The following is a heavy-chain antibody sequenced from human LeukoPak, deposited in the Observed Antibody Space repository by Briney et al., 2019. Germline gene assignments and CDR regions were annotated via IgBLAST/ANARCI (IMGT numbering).Heavy chain of an antibody. V-gene: IGHV5-51*01. CDR2: IYPGDSDT. Sequence: GEFLKISCKGSGFSFTSYWIGWVRQMPGKGLERMGIIYPGDSDTRYSPSFQGQVTISADKSISTAYLQWSSLKASDTAMYYCARQGTRFLEWSAVAYWGQGTLVTVSS. D-gene: IGHD3-3*01. CDR1: GFSFTSYW. J-gene: IGHJ4*02. CDR3: ARQGTRFLEWSAVAY.